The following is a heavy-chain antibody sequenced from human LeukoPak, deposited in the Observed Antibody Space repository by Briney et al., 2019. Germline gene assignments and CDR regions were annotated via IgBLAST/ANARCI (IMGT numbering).Heavy chain of an antibody. CDR3: ARNKRADI. D-gene: IGHD1/OR15-1a*01. Sequence: GGSLRLSCAVTGFTFSNYWMSWVRQAPGKGLEWVANIKQTGSEKYYVDSVKGRFTISRDNAKNSLSLQMISLRAEDTALYYCARNKRADIWGQGTMVTVSS. CDR1: GFTFSNYW. V-gene: IGHV3-7*01. CDR2: IKQTGSEK. J-gene: IGHJ3*02.